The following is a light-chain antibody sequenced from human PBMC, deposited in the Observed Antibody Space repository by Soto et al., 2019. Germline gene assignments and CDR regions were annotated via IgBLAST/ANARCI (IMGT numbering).Light chain of an antibody. Sequence: QSFLTHSASVSGSPGQSITISCTGTSSEVGVYNFVSWYQQHPGKAPKLMIYEVSNRPSGVSNRFSGSKSGNTASLTISGLQAEDEADYYCSSYTSSSSTLEVFGSGTKVTVL. CDR2: EVS. V-gene: IGLV2-14*01. J-gene: IGLJ1*01. CDR1: SSEVGVYNF. CDR3: SSYTSSSSTLEV.